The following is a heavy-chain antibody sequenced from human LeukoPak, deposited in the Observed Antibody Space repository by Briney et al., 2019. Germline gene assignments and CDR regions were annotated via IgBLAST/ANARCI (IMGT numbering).Heavy chain of an antibody. V-gene: IGHV3-30*02. CDR1: GFTFSNYG. CDR3: ARGYSNGLYYFDY. D-gene: IGHD5-18*01. Sequence: GGSPRLSCAASGFTFSNYGMHWVRQAPGKGLEWLAFIRYDGSNKYYADSVKGRFTISRDNSKNMVYLQMNSLRPEDTAVYYCARGYSNGLYYFDYWGQGTLVTVSS. CDR2: IRYDGSNK. J-gene: IGHJ4*02.